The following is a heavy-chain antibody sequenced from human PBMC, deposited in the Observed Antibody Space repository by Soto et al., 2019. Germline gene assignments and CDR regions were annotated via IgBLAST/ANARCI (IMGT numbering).Heavy chain of an antibody. J-gene: IGHJ4*01. CDR2: ISGSTSGT. D-gene: IGHD3-16*02. CDR1: GFAFSSYA. CDR3: AKDRGFTVPFDY. Sequence: EVQLLESGGGLVQPGGSLRLSCAASGFAFSSYAMSWVRQAPGKGLEWVSSISGSTSGTYYADAVKGRFTISIDNSNDALYLLMVSMRAEATAVYYSAKDRGFTVPFDYWDNGALVTVSA. V-gene: IGHV3-23*01.